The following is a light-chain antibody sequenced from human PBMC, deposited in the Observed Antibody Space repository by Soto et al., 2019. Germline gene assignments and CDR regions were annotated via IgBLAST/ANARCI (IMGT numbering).Light chain of an antibody. J-gene: IGKJ1*01. Sequence: IVLMQSPDTLSLSPGERATLSCRASRSLSSDYLAWYQQKPGQAPRLLIYDASNRAAGIPARFSGSGSGTEFTLIISSLQSEDFAVYYCQQFNNWPRTFGQGTKVDIK. CDR2: DAS. CDR1: RSLSSD. CDR3: QQFNNWPRT. V-gene: IGKV3D-15*01.